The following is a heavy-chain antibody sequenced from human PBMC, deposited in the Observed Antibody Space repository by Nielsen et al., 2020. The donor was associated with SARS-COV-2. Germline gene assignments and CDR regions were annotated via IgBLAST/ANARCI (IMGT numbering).Heavy chain of an antibody. CDR2: INHSGST. J-gene: IGHJ5*02. CDR3: ARAPFITMVRGVIHGGWFDP. Sequence: SETLSLTCAVYGGSFSGYYWSWIRQPPGKGLEWIGEINHSGSTNYNPSLKSRVTISVDTSKNQFSLKLSSVTAADTAVYYCARAPFITMVRGVIHGGWFDPWGQGTLVTVSS. CDR1: GGSFSGYY. V-gene: IGHV4-34*01. D-gene: IGHD3-10*01.